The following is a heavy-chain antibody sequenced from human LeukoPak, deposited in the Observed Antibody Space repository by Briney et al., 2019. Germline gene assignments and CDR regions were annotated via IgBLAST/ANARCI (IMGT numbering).Heavy chain of an antibody. J-gene: IGHJ3*02. CDR1: GDSINYSRYY. V-gene: IGHV4-39*01. Sequence: SETLSLNCAVSGDSINYSRYYWGWIRQAPGKGLEWLGPIYYSGSTSYNPSLKGRITMSVDTSKNQFSLKLRSVTAADSAVYYCARRPPWWQDPGIAVDIWSQGTMVTVSS. CDR2: IYYSGST. CDR3: ARRPPWWQDPGIAVDI. D-gene: IGHD2-15*01.